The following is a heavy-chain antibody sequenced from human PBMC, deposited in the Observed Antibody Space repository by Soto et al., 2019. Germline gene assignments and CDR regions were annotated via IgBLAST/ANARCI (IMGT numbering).Heavy chain of an antibody. V-gene: IGHV1-58*02. Sequence: SVKVSCKASGFTFTSSAMQWVRQARGQRLEWIGWIVVGSGNTNYAQKFQERVTITRDMSTSTAYMELSSLRSEDTAVYYCAAGTYYDFWSGYYADYYYYMDVWGKGTTVTVSS. J-gene: IGHJ6*03. CDR2: IVVGSGNT. CDR1: GFTFTSSA. D-gene: IGHD3-3*01. CDR3: AAGTYYDFWSGYYADYYYYMDV.